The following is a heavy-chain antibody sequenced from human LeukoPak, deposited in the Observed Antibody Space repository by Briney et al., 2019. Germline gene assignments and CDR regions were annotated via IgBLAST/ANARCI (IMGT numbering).Heavy chain of an antibody. J-gene: IGHJ5*02. D-gene: IGHD2-15*01. V-gene: IGHV1-18*04. CDR3: ARVAPRGYCSGGRCYGWFDP. CDR2: ISAYNGDT. CDR1: GYTFTSYG. Sequence: ASVKVSCKASGYTFTSYGISWVRQAPGQGLEWMGWISAYNGDTNYAQKLQDRVTMTRDTSTSTAYMELRSLRSDDTAVYYCARVAPRGYCSGGRCYGWFDPWGQGTLVTVSS.